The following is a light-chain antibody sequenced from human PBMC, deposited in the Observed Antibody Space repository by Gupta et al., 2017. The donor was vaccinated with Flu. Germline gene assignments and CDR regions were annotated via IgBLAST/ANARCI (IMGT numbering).Light chain of an antibody. CDR1: TSNFGVGYD. Sequence: TISSSGSTSNFGVGYDVYWYHQLPGTDPNLFSDGKSDRRSATPDRVSGSNSATSAALTILGLQAEDEADYDCQYYDRRRSGLVFGGGTKLTVL. CDR2: GKS. CDR3: QYYDRRRSGLV. V-gene: IGLV1-40*01. J-gene: IGLJ3*02.